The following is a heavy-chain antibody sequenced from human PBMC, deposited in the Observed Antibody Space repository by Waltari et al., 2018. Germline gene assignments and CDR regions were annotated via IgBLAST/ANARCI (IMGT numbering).Heavy chain of an antibody. J-gene: IGHJ4*02. CDR1: GGTFSSYA. D-gene: IGHD1-26*01. V-gene: IGHV1-69*08. CDR3: AREGVSEWEPLHY. CDR2: IIPIFGTA. Sequence: QVQLVQSGAEVMKPGSSVKVSCKASGGTFSSYAISSVRRAPGQGLEWMGRIIPIFGTANNAQKFQGRVTITADKSTSTAYMELSSLRSEDTAVYYCAREGVSEWEPLHYWGQGTLVTVSS.